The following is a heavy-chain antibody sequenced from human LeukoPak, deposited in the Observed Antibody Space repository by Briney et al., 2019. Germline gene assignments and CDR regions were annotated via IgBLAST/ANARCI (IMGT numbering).Heavy chain of an antibody. Sequence: PSETLSLTCTVSGGSISRYYWSWIRQPPGKGLEWIGYIYYSGSTNYNPSLKSRVTISVDTSKNQFSLKLSSVTAADTAVYYCARRDMDVAGAGLDYFDYWGQGTLVTVSS. CDR2: IYYSGST. J-gene: IGHJ4*02. CDR1: GGSISRYY. CDR3: ARRDMDVAGAGLDYFDY. D-gene: IGHD1-26*01. V-gene: IGHV4-59*08.